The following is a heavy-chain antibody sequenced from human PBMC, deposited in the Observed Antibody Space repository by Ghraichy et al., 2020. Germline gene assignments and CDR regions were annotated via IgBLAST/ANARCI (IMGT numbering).Heavy chain of an antibody. D-gene: IGHD3-22*01. CDR1: GFTFSSYW. CDR2: INSDGSST. CDR3: ARDIHDSSGYAYYYYYYGMDV. J-gene: IGHJ6*02. Sequence: GESLNISCAASGFTFSSYWMHWVRQAPGKGLVWVSRINSDGSSTSYADSVKGRFTISRDNAKNTLYLQMNSLRAEDTAVYYCARDIHDSSGYAYYYYYYGMDVWGQGTTVTVSS. V-gene: IGHV3-74*01.